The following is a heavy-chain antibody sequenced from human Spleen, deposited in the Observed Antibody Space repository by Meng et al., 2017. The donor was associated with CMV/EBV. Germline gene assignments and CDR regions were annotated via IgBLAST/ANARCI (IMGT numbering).Heavy chain of an antibody. CDR2: INHSGST. Sequence: LPCAVDGGSFSEYYWRWIRQPPGKGLEWIGEINHSGSTNYNPSLKSRVTISVDTSKNQFSLNLSSVTAADTAVYYCARVEVTHNWFDPWGQGTLVTVSS. J-gene: IGHJ5*02. D-gene: IGHD5-18*01. CDR3: ARVEVTHNWFDP. CDR1: GGSFSEYY. V-gene: IGHV4-34*01.